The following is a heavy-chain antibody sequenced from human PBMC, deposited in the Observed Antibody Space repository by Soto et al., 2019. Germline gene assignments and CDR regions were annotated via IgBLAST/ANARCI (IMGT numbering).Heavy chain of an antibody. D-gene: IGHD3-10*01. Sequence: SETLSLTCTVSGGSISSYYWSWIRQPPGKGLEWIGYIYYSGSTNYNPSLKSRVTISVDTSKNQFSLKLSSVTAADTAVYYCEISPPMVRGVITYYYYYMDVWGKGTTVTVSS. CDR2: IYYSGST. CDR3: EISPPMVRGVITYYYYYMDV. J-gene: IGHJ6*03. CDR1: GGSISSYY. V-gene: IGHV4-59*01.